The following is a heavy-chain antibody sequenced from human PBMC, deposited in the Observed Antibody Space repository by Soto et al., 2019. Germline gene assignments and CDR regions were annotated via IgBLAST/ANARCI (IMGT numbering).Heavy chain of an antibody. J-gene: IGHJ4*02. Sequence: EVQLLESGGGLVQPGGSLRLSCAASGFTFSSYAMSWVRQAPGKGLEWVSGINVSGGSTYYADSVKGRFTISRDNSKNTLYLQMNSLRAEDTAIYYCAKDLRSSTTRSIPFDYWGQGTLVTVSS. CDR2: INVSGGST. CDR3: AKDLRSSTTRSIPFDY. V-gene: IGHV3-23*01. CDR1: GFTFSSYA. D-gene: IGHD2-2*01.